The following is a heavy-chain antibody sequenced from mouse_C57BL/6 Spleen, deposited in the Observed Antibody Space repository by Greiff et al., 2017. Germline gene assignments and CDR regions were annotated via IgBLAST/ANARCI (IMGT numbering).Heavy chain of an antibody. CDR3: ERFPFITTVTYYFDY. CDR2: INPSNGGT. V-gene: IGHV1-53*01. J-gene: IGHJ2*01. Sequence: QVQLQQPGTELVKPGASVKLSCKASGYTFTSYWMHWVKQRPGQGLEWIGNINPSNGGTNYNEKFKSKATLTVDKSSSTAYMQLSSLTSEDSAVYYCERFPFITTVTYYFDYWGQGTTLTVSS. CDR1: GYTFTSYW. D-gene: IGHD1-1*01.